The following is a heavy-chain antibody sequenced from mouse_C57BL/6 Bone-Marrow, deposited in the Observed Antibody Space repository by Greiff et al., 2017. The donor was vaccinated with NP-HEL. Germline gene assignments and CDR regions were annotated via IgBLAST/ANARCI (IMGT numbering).Heavy chain of an antibody. J-gene: IGHJ3*01. CDR3: ARDITTVVATPFAY. D-gene: IGHD1-1*01. Sequence: QVQLQQPGAELVKPGASVKMSCKASGYTFTSYWITWVKQRPGQGLEWIGDIYPGSGSTNYNEKFKSKATLTVDTSASTAYMQLSSLTSEDSAVYYCARDITTVVATPFAYWGQGTLVTVSA. CDR1: GYTFTSYW. V-gene: IGHV1-55*01. CDR2: IYPGSGST.